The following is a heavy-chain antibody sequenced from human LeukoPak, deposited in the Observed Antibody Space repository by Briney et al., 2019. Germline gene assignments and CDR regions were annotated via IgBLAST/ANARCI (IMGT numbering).Heavy chain of an antibody. CDR2: IYTSGST. CDR3: ARVATGYSSSWYQRYYYYMDV. Sequence: SETLSLTCTVSGGSISSYYWSWIRQPAGKGLEWIGRIYTSGSTNYNPSLKSRVTISVDKSKNQFSLKLSSVTAADTAVYCCARVATGYSSSWYQRYYYYMDVWGKGTTVTVSS. D-gene: IGHD6-13*01. V-gene: IGHV4-4*07. CDR1: GGSISSYY. J-gene: IGHJ6*03.